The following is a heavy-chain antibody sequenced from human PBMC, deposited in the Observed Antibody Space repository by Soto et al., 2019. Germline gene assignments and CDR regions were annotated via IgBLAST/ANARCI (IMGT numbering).Heavy chain of an antibody. CDR2: ISGSGGST. D-gene: IGHD1-1*01. V-gene: IGHV3-23*01. CDR1: GFTFSSYA. Sequence: GGSLRLSCAASGFTFSSYAMSWVRQAPGKGLEWVSAISGSGGSTYYADSVKGRFTISRDNSKNTLYLQMNSLRAEDTAVYYCAKSSTSHYNNNWFDPWGQGTLVTVSS. J-gene: IGHJ5*02. CDR3: AKSSTSHYNNNWFDP.